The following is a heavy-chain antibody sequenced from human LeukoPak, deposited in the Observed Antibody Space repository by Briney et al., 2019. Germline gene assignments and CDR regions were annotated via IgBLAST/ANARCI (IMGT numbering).Heavy chain of an antibody. CDR1: GGSISSYY. CDR3: ARVSGDYFYYFDY. CDR2: IYYSGST. Sequence: PSETLSLTCTVSGGSISSYYWSWIRQHPGKGLEWIGYIYYSGSTYYNPSLKSRVTISVDTSKNQFSLKLSSVTAADTAVYYCARVSGDYFYYFDYWGQGTLVTVSS. D-gene: IGHD4-17*01. J-gene: IGHJ4*02. V-gene: IGHV4-59*06.